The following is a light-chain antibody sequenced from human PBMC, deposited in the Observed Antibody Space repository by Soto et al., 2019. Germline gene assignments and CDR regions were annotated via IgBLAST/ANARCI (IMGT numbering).Light chain of an antibody. CDR3: QSYDSSLSGYVV. CDR2: GNS. J-gene: IGLJ2*01. CDR1: SSNIGAGYD. V-gene: IGLV1-40*01. Sequence: QSVLTQPPSVSXAPGQRVTIXCTGSSSNIGAGYDVHWYQQLPGTAPKLLIYGNSNRPSGVPDRFSGSKSGTSASLAITGLQAEDEADYYCQSYDSSLSGYVVIGGGTKVTVL.